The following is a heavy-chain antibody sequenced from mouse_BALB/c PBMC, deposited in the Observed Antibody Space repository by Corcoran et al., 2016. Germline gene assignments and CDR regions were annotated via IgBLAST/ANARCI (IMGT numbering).Heavy chain of an antibody. V-gene: IGHV9-1*02. D-gene: IGHD1-1*01. Sequence: QIQLVQSGPELKKPGETIKISCKASGYTFTNYGMNWVKQAPGKGLKWMGWINTYTGEPTYADDFKGRFAFSLETSASTAYLQINNLKNEDMATYFCATIYYYGSSYAMDYWGQGTSVTVS. J-gene: IGHJ4*01. CDR2: INTYTGEP. CDR3: ATIYYYGSSYAMDY. CDR1: GYTFTNYG.